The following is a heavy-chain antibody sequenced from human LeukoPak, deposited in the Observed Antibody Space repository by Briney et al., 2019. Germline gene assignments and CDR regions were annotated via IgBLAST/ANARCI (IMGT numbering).Heavy chain of an antibody. CDR1: GFTFSSYW. J-gene: IGHJ6*04. D-gene: IGHD3-9*01. CDR2: INRDGSST. Sequence: GGSLRLSCAASGFTFSSYWMHWVRQSPGKGLVWVSRINRDGSSTSYADSVKGRFTISRDNAKNTLYLQMNSLRAEDTAVYYCARASYDILTGYYRTPYGMDVWGKGTTVIVSS. V-gene: IGHV3-74*01. CDR3: ARASYDILTGYYRTPYGMDV.